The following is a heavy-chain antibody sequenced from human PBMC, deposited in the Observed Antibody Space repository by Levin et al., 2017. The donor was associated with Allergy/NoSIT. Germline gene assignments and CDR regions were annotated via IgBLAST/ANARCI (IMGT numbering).Heavy chain of an antibody. J-gene: IGHJ3*02. CDR2: ISSDGRKK. CDR1: GFTFSSYG. V-gene: IGHV3-30*03. CDR3: ATDVYSSGWYPLGNDAFEM. D-gene: IGHD6-19*01. Sequence: GESLKISCAASGFTFSSYGMHWVRQAPGKGLEWVAVISSDGRKKFYADSVKGRFTISRDNSKNTLDLQMNSLRAEDTAVYYCATDVYSSGWYPLGNDAFEMWRHGTKVSVSS.